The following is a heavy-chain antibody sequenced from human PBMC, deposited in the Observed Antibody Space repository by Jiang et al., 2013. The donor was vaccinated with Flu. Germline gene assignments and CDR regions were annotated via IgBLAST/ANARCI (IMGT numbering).Heavy chain of an antibody. Sequence: SGAEVKRPGASVKVSCKASGYTFTSYAMHWVRQAPGQRPEWMGWINTGNVKTYYSQKLEGRVIITRDTSASTAYMELSSLRSEDTAVYYCARKMTTPGYGMDVWGQGTTVTVSS. CDR2: INTGNVKT. D-gene: IGHD5-24*01. CDR1: GYTFTSYA. CDR3: ARKMTTPGYGMDV. V-gene: IGHV1-3*04. J-gene: IGHJ6*02.